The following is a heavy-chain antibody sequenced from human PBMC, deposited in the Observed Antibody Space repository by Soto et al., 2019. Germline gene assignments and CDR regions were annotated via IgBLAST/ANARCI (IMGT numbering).Heavy chain of an antibody. D-gene: IGHD2-21*02. J-gene: IGHJ3*02. CDR2: IIPILGIA. CDR3: ARTIGDRDAFDI. CDR1: GGTFSSYT. V-gene: IGHV1-69*02. Sequence: VSCKASGGTFSSYTISWVRQAPGQGLEWMGRIIPILGIANYAQKFQGRVTITADKSTSTAYMELSSLRPEDTAVYYCARTIGDRDAFDIWGQGTMVTVSS.